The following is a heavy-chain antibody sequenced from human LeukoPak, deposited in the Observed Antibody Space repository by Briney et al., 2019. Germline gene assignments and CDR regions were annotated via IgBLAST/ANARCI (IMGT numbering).Heavy chain of an antibody. CDR1: GGSFSGHY. V-gene: IGHV4-34*01. CDR3: ARTSVLRYFDWLLRSTWYAFDI. D-gene: IGHD3-9*01. Sequence: SETLSLTCAVYGGSFSGHYWSWIRQPQGKGLEWIGEINHSGSTNYNPSLKSRVTISVDTSKNQFSLKLSSVTAADTAVYYCARTSVLRYFDWLLRSTWYAFDIWGQGTMVTVSS. J-gene: IGHJ3*02. CDR2: INHSGST.